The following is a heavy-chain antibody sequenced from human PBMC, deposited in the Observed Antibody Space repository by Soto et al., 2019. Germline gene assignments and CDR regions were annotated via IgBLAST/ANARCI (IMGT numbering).Heavy chain of an antibody. V-gene: IGHV4-59*01. CDR3: ARKDGYGDYFDY. CDR2: IYYSGST. CDR1: GGSISSYY. Sequence: SETLSLTCTVSGGSISSYYWSWIRQPPGKGLEWIGQIYYSGSTNYNPSRKRRVTISLDTSKNHFPRKPSSVTAADTAVYYCARKDGYGDYFDYWGQGTLVTVSS. D-gene: IGHD4-17*01. J-gene: IGHJ4*02.